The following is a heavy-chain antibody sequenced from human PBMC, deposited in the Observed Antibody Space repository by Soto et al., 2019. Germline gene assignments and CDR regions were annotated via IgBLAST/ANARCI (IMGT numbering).Heavy chain of an antibody. CDR2: IIPIFGTA. CDR3: VTRQAEMATIGGDFDY. D-gene: IGHD5-12*01. V-gene: IGHV1-69*01. CDR1: GGTFSSYA. Sequence: QVQLVQSGAEVKKPGSSVKVSCKASGGTFSSYAISWVRQAPGQGLEWMGGIIPIFGTANYAQKFQGRVTITADESTSTAYMELSSLRSEDTAVYYCVTRQAEMATIGGDFDYWGQGTLVTVSS. J-gene: IGHJ4*02.